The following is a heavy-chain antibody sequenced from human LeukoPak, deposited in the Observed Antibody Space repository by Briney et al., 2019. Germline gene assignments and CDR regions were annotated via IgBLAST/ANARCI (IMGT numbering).Heavy chain of an antibody. J-gene: IGHJ4*02. CDR1: GDSISSPY. CDR3: GRNLGSGSDH. CDR2: THYTGET. Sequence: SETLSLTCNVSGDSISSPYWNWIRQSPGRGLEWIGYTHYTGETNYNTSLKSRLTMSVNTSNNQVYLRLSSVAAADTAVYYCGRNLGSGSDHWGQGTLVTVSS. D-gene: IGHD3-10*01. V-gene: IGHV4-59*11.